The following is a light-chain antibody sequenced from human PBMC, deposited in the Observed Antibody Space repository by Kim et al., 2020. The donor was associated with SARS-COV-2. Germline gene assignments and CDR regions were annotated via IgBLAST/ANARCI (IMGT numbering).Light chain of an antibody. CDR2: DVS. Sequence: QSALTQSRSVSGSPGQSVTISCTGTSSDVGGYNYVSWYQQHPGKAPKLMIYDVSKRPSGVPDRFSGSKSGNTASLTISGLQAEDEADYYCCSYAGSYTYVVFGGGTQLTVL. V-gene: IGLV2-11*01. J-gene: IGLJ2*01. CDR1: SSDVGGYNY. CDR3: CSYAGSYTYVV.